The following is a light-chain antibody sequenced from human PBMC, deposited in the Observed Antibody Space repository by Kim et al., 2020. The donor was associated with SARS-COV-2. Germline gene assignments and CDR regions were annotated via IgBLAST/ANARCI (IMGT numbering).Light chain of an antibody. J-gene: IGKJ1*01. CDR1: QSISNYY. CDR3: QPYGSSRT. V-gene: IGKV3-20*01. Sequence: LSPGERATLSCRASQSISNYYLAWYQQKPGQAPRLLIYGASSRATGIPDRFSGSGSGTEFTLTISRLEPEDFAVYYCQPYGSSRTFGQGTKVDIK. CDR2: GAS.